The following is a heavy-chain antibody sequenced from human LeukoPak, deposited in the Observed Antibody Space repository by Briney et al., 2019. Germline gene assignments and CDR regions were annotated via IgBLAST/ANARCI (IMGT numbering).Heavy chain of an antibody. CDR3: ARGGGYCSSTSCSTYYYYMDV. J-gene: IGHJ6*03. D-gene: IGHD2-2*01. CDR2: INHSGST. CDR1: GGSFSGYY. V-gene: IGHV4-34*01. Sequence: SETLSLTCAVYGGSFSGYYWSWIRQPPGKGLEWIGEINHSGSTNYNPSLKSRVTISVDTSKNQFSLKLSSVTAADTAVYYCARGGGYCSSTSCSTYYYYMDVWGKGTTVTVSS.